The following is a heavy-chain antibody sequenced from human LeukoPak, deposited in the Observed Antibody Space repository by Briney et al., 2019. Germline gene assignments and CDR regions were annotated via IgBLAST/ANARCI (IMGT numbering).Heavy chain of an antibody. J-gene: IGHJ4*02. CDR3: ARESDSSGWYFDY. Sequence: GGSLRLSCAASGFPFSSYAMSWVRQAPGKGLEWVSSISSSSSYIYYADSVKGRFTISRDNAKNSLYLQMNSLRAEDTAVYYCARESDSSGWYFDYWGQGTLVTVSS. D-gene: IGHD6-19*01. CDR2: ISSSSSYI. CDR1: GFPFSSYA. V-gene: IGHV3-21*01.